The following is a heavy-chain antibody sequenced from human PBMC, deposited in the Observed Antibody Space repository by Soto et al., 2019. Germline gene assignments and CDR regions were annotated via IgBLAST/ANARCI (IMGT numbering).Heavy chain of an antibody. CDR1: GFTFRSYP. CDR3: VKERYSSLYF. D-gene: IGHD6-13*01. J-gene: IGHJ4*02. V-gene: IGHV3-64D*06. Sequence: PGGTLRSSCSASGFTFRSYPMHWVRQAPGKGLECVSAMTRDGFSTFYPDSRKGRFTMSRDHCKNTLYLQMSSLRADDTAVYYFVKERYSSLYFWGQGALVTVSS. CDR2: MTRDGFST.